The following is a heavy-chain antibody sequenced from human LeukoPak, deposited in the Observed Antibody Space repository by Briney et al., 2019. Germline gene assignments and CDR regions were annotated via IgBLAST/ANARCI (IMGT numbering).Heavy chain of an antibody. CDR2: INPNSGGT. CDR3: AREEHARAGFDY. Sequence: GASVKVSCKASGYTFTGYYMHWVRQAPGQGLEWMGWINPNSGGTNYAQKFQGWFTMTRDTSISTAYMELSRLRSDDTAVYYCAREEHARAGFDYWGQGTLVTVSS. V-gene: IGHV1-2*04. J-gene: IGHJ4*02. D-gene: IGHD3-10*02. CDR1: GYTFTGYY.